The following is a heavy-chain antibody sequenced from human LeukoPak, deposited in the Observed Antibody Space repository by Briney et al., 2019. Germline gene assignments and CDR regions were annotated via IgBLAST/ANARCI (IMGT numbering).Heavy chain of an antibody. CDR3: ARGLWFGDENPPYFDY. CDR2: IYTSGST. D-gene: IGHD3-10*01. J-gene: IGHJ4*02. CDR1: GGSISSSNYY. Sequence: KPSETLSLTCTVSGGSISSSNYYWNWIRQPAGKGLEWIWRIYTSGSTNYNPSLKSRVTISVDTSKNQFSLKLSSVTAADTAVYYCARGLWFGDENPPYFDYWGQGTLVTVSS. V-gene: IGHV4-61*02.